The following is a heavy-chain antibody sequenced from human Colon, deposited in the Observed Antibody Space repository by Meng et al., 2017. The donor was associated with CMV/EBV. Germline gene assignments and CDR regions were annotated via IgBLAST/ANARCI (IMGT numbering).Heavy chain of an antibody. CDR2: IYSGGST. J-gene: IGHJ4*02. CDR3: ARKVYSSSIDI. D-gene: IGHD6-6*01. Sequence: GASLKISCAASGFTVSSNYMSWVRQAPGKGLEWVSVIYSGGSTYYADSVKGRFTISRDNSKNTLYLQMNSLIAEDTAVYYCARKVYSSSIDIWGQGTLVTVSS. CDR1: GFTVSSNY. V-gene: IGHV3-66*02.